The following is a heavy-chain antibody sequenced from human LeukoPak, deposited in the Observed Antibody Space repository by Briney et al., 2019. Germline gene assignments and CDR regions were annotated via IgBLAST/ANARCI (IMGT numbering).Heavy chain of an antibody. CDR1: GGSISTNY. CDR3: ARTGHDDAFDI. J-gene: IGHJ3*02. Sequence: PSETLSLTCTVSGGSISTNYWSWIRQPPGKGLEWIGYLFYGGSTNYTPSLKSRVTISVDTSKNQFSLKLSSVPAADTAVYYCARTGHDDAFDIWGQGTMVIVSS. D-gene: IGHD3-9*01. CDR2: LFYGGST. V-gene: IGHV4-59*08.